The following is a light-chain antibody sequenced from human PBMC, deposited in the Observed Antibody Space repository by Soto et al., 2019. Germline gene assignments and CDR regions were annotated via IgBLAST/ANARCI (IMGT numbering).Light chain of an antibody. Sequence: QCLLTQPASVSASPGQSITVSCAGTSSDAGAYNLVSWYQQHPGKAPKLIIYEGTERPSGISPRFSGSKSGNTGSLTISGLQAEDEADYYCSSYTSSSIYVFGSGTKVTGL. V-gene: IGLV2-23*01. CDR2: EGT. CDR3: SSYTSSSIYV. CDR1: SSDAGAYNL. J-gene: IGLJ1*01.